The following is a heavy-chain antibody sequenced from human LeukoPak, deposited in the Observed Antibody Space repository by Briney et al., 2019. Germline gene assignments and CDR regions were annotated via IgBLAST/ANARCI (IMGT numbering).Heavy chain of an antibody. J-gene: IGHJ4*02. CDR1: GGTFSSYA. V-gene: IGHV1-3*03. Sequence: ASVKVSCKASGGTFSSYAISWVRQAPGQRLEWMGWINAGNGNTKYSQEFQGRVTITRDTSASTAYMELSSLRSEDMAVYYCARGVYSSLDYWGQGTLVTVSS. CDR2: INAGNGNT. CDR3: ARGVYSSLDY. D-gene: IGHD3-22*01.